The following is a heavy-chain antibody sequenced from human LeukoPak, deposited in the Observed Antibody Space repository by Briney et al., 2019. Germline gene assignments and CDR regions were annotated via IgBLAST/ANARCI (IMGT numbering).Heavy chain of an antibody. CDR3: ASARRGYGDYVGGWFDP. Sequence: PSETLSLTCAVYGGSFSGYYWSWIRQPPGKGLEWIGEINHSGSTNYNPSLQSRVTISVDTSKNQFSLKLSSVTAADTAVYYCASARRGYGDYVGGWFDPWGQGTLVTVSS. CDR2: INHSGST. J-gene: IGHJ5*02. D-gene: IGHD5-12*01. V-gene: IGHV4-34*01. CDR1: GGSFSGYY.